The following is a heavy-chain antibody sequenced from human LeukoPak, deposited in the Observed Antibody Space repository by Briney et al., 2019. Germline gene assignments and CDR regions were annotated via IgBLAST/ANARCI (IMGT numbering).Heavy chain of an antibody. V-gene: IGHV1-8*03. CDR1: GYTFTSYD. Sequence: ASMKVSCKASGYTFTSYDINWVRQATGQGLEWMGWMNPNSGNTGYAQKFQGRVTITRNTSISTAYMELGSLRSEDTAVYYCARGLTIFGVVSMDGYWGQGTLVTVSS. J-gene: IGHJ4*02. CDR2: MNPNSGNT. CDR3: ARGLTIFGVVSMDGY. D-gene: IGHD3-3*01.